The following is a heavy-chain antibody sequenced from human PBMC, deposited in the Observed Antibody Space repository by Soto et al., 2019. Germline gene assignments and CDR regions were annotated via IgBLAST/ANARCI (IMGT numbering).Heavy chain of an antibody. J-gene: IGHJ6*02. CDR2: ISSSSSSI. Sequence: GGSLRLSCAASGFTFSDYYMSWIRQTPGKGLEWISYISSSSSSIYYADSVRGRFTISRDNAKNSLFLQMNTLRAEDTAVYYCARDGGRYCSGGSCYPGDYFYFYGMDVWGQGTTVTVSS. V-gene: IGHV3-11*01. CDR1: GFTFSDYY. D-gene: IGHD2-15*01. CDR3: ARDGGRYCSGGSCYPGDYFYFYGMDV.